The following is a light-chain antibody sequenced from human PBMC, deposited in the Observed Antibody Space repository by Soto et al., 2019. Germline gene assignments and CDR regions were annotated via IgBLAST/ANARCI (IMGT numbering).Light chain of an antibody. CDR1: QSAFDRYNNKNY. CDR3: QQYYNTPPT. CDR2: WAS. V-gene: IGKV4-1*01. J-gene: IGKJ2*01. Sequence: DIVMTQSPESLAVSLGERATINCKSSQSAFDRYNNKNYLAWYQQTPGQPPKLLIYWASTRESGVPDRFSGRGCGTDLTLTISSLQAEDVAVYYCQQYYNTPPTFGQGTKVEIK.